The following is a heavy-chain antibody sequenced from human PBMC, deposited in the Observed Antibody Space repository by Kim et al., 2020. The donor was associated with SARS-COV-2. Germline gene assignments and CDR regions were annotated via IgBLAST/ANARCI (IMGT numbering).Heavy chain of an antibody. CDR3: ARDFSRGTYYYDSSGYL. D-gene: IGHD3-22*01. V-gene: IGHV7-4-1*02. CDR2: INTNTGNP. Sequence: ASVKVSCKASGYTFTSYAMNWVRQAPGQGLEWMGWINTNTGNPTYAQGFTGRFVFSLDTSVSTAYLQISSLKAEDTAVYYCARDFSRGTYYYDSSGYLWGQGTLVTVSS. CDR1: GYTFTSYA. J-gene: IGHJ4*02.